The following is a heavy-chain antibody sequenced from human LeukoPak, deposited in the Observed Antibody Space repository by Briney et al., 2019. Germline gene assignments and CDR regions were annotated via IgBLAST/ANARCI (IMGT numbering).Heavy chain of an antibody. CDR1: GFTFSSYS. V-gene: IGHV3-48*01. D-gene: IGHD3-9*01. J-gene: IGHJ4*02. CDR2: ISSSSSTI. Sequence: GGSLRLSCAASGFTFSSYSMNWVRQAPGKGLEWVSYISSSSSTIYYADFVKGRFTISRDNAKNSLYLQMNSLRAEDTAVYYCARKPDILTGYYFDYWGQGTLVTVSS. CDR3: ARKPDILTGYYFDY.